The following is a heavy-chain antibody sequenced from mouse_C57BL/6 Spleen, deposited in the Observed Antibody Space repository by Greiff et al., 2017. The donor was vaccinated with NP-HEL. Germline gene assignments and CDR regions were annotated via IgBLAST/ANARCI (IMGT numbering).Heavy chain of an antibody. CDR2: IHPNSGST. CDR1: GYTFTSYW. J-gene: IGHJ4*01. D-gene: IGHD2-4*01. CDR3: ARMIYYDYDGGKDY. V-gene: IGHV1-64*01. Sequence: QVQLQQPGAELVKPGASVKLSCKASGYTFTSYWMHWVKQRPGQGLEWIGMIHPNSGSTNYNEKFKSKATLTVDKSSSTAYMQLSSLTSEDSAVYYCARMIYYDYDGGKDYWGQGTSVTVSS.